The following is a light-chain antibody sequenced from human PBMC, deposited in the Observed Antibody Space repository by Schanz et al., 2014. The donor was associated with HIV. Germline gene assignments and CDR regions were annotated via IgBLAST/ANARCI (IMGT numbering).Light chain of an antibody. CDR1: NSDIGAYNY. CDR3: SSYTSSSTQV. CDR2: DVN. Sequence: QSVLTQPASVSGSPGQSIAISCTGTNSDIGAYNYVSWYQQHPDKAPKLIIYDVNNRPSGVSNRFSGSKSGTSASLAISGLQSEDEADYYCSSYTSSSTQVFGGGTKLTVL. J-gene: IGLJ2*01. V-gene: IGLV2-14*03.